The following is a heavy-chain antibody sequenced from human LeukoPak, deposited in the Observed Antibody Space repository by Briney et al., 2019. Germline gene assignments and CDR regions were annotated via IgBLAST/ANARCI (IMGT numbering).Heavy chain of an antibody. D-gene: IGHD3-16*01. Sequence: ASVKVSCKASGYTFTSYAMNWVRQAPGQVLEWMGWINTNTGNPTYAQGFTGRFVFSLDTSVSTAYLQISSLKAEETAVYYCAYGGRGVFNYWGQGTLVTVSS. J-gene: IGHJ4*02. CDR2: INTNTGNP. CDR1: GYTFTSYA. CDR3: AYGGRGVFNY. V-gene: IGHV7-4-1*02.